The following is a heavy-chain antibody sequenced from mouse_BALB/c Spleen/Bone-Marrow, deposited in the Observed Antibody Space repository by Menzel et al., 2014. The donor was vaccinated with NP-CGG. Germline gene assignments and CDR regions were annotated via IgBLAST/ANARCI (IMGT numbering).Heavy chain of an antibody. D-gene: IGHD2-14*01. CDR3: ARGDYRHDETMDY. CDR2: ISTFSGNT. CDR1: GYTFTDYA. Sequence: QVQLQQSGPELVRPGVSVKISCKGSGYTFTDYAMHWVKRSHAKSLEWIGLISTFSGNTNYNQKSKGKATMTVDKSSSTAYMELARLTSEDSAIYYCARGDYRHDETMDYWGQGTSVTVSS. J-gene: IGHJ4*01. V-gene: IGHV1S137*01.